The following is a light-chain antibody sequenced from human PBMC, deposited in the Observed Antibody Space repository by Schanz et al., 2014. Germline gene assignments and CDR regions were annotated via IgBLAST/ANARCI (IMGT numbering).Light chain of an antibody. J-gene: IGLJ3*02. Sequence: QLVLTQSSSASASLGSSVELTCTLSNGHTNYIIAWHQQPPGKAPRFLMKLEAGGNYNRGSGVPDRFSGSSSGADRYLTISSLQSEDEGDYYCHTWGSGFWVFGGGTKLTVL. V-gene: IGLV4-60*03. CDR1: NGHTNYI. CDR3: HTWGSGFWV. CDR2: LEAGGNY.